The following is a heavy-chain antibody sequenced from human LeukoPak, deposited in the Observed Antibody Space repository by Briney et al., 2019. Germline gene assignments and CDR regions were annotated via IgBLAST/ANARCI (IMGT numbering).Heavy chain of an antibody. V-gene: IGHV3-23*01. CDR1: GFIVSSNY. J-gene: IGHJ4*02. CDR2: ISGSGGST. CDR3: AKMRGIVVVAPRWYYFDY. D-gene: IGHD3-22*01. Sequence: PGGSLRLSREVSGFIVSSNYMSWVRQAPGKGMEWVSAISGSGGSTYYADSVKGRFTISRDNSKNTLYLQMNSLRAEDTAVYYCAKMRGIVVVAPRWYYFDYWGQGTLVTVSS.